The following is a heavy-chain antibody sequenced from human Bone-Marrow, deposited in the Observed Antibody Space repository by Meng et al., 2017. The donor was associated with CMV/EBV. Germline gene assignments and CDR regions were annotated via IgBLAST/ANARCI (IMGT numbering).Heavy chain of an antibody. Sequence: GESLKISCAASGFTFSSYGMHWVRQAPGKGLEWVAFIRYDGSNKYYADSVKGRFTISRDNSKNTLHLQMNSLRAEETAMYYCARAGSSSGAFDIWGQGTMVTVSS. CDR3: ARAGSSSGAFDI. J-gene: IGHJ3*02. V-gene: IGHV3-30*02. CDR2: IRYDGSNK. CDR1: GFTFSSYG. D-gene: IGHD6-6*01.